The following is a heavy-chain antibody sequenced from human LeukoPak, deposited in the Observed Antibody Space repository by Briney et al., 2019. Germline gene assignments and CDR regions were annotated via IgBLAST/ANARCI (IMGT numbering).Heavy chain of an antibody. Sequence: AGGSLRLSCAASGFTFSSYSMNWVRQAPGKGLEWVSYISSSSSTMYYADSVKGRFTISRDNAKNSLYLQMNSLRDEDTAVYYRARDRNYYGSGSHVYDYWGQGTLVTVSS. V-gene: IGHV3-48*02. J-gene: IGHJ4*02. D-gene: IGHD3-10*01. CDR3: ARDRNYYGSGSHVYDY. CDR1: GFTFSSYS. CDR2: ISSSSSTM.